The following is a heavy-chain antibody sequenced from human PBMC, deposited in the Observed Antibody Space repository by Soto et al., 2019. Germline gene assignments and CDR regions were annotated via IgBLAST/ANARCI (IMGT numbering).Heavy chain of an antibody. D-gene: IGHD3-16*01. Sequence: ASVKVSCKASGGTFSSYAISWVRQAPGQGLEWMGGIIPIFGTANYAQKFQGRVTITADKSTSTAYMELSSLRSEDTAVYYCARGWGPRGWSAPWGRETLVTVPP. CDR2: IIPIFGTA. V-gene: IGHV1-69*06. CDR3: ARGWGPRGWSAP. J-gene: IGHJ5*02. CDR1: GGTFSSYA.